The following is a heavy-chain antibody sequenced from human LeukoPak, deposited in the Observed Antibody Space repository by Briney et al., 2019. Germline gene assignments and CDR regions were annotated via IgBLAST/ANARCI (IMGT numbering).Heavy chain of an antibody. V-gene: IGHV3-21*04. CDR2: ISSSSSYI. D-gene: IGHD6-19*01. CDR3: AKPGSLAVAGRSGFDY. Sequence: PGGSLRLSCAASGFTFSSYSMNWVRQAPGKGLEWVSSISSSSSYIYYADSVKGRFTISRDNAKNSLYLQMNSLRAEDTAVYYCAKPGSLAVAGRSGFDYWGQGTLVTVSS. CDR1: GFTFSSYS. J-gene: IGHJ4*02.